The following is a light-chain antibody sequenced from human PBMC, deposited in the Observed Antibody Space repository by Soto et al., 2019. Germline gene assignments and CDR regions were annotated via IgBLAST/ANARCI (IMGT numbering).Light chain of an antibody. CDR1: QSVSSY. CDR2: GAS. Sequence: EIVLPQSPAPLSLSPGERATLSCRASQSVSSYLAWYQQKPGQAPRLLIYGASNRATGIPDRFSGSGSGTDFTLTISRLDPEDFAVYYCQHYDRAPMWTFGQGTKVDIK. J-gene: IGKJ1*01. CDR3: QHYDRAPMWT. V-gene: IGKV3-20*01.